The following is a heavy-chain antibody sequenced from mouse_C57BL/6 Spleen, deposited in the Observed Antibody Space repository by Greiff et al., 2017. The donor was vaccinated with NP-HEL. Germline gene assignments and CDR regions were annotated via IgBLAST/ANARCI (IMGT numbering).Heavy chain of an antibody. CDR1: GYTFTSYG. J-gene: IGHJ3*01. CDR2: IYPRSGNT. CDR3: AREGYYDYDGFAY. D-gene: IGHD2-4*01. Sequence: QVQLQQSGAELARPGASVKLSCKASGYTFTSYGISWVKQRTGQGLEWIGEIYPRSGNTYYNEKFKGKATLTADKSSSTAYMQLSSLTSEDSAVYFCAREGYYDYDGFAYWGQGTLVTVSA. V-gene: IGHV1-81*01.